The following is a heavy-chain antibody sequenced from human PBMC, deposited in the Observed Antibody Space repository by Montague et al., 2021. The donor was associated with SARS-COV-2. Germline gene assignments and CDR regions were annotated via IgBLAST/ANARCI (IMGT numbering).Heavy chain of an antibody. CDR3: AWIQSWGEYYFDF. CDR1: GFSLSNTRMS. V-gene: IGHV2-70*01. J-gene: IGHJ4*02. Sequence: PALVKPTQTLTLTCTFSGFSLSNTRMSVGWIRQPPGKALEWLALINWDDDEYYNPSLRTRLTISKDTSKNQVVLVMTNMDPMDTGTYYCAWIQSWGEYYFDFWGQGTLVIVSS. CDR2: INWDDDE. D-gene: IGHD3-10*01.